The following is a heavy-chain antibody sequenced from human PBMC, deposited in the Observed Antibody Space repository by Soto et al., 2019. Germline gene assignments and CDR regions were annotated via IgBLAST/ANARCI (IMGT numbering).Heavy chain of an antibody. CDR1: GFSVARTY. CDR2: IYRDDKT. D-gene: IGHD3-9*01. J-gene: IGHJ4*02. V-gene: IGHV3-53*01. Sequence: SLRLSCAASGFSVARTYMTWVRQAPGKGLERVSVIYRDDKTFYADSVKGRFTISRDNSKNILYLQMNSLRAEDTAIYYCARDSRYIGDKYGLDYWGQGSLVTVSS. CDR3: ARDSRYIGDKYGLDY.